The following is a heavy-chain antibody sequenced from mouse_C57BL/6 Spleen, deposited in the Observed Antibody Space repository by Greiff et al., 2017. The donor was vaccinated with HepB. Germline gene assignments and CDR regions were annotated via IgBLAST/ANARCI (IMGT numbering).Heavy chain of an antibody. V-gene: IGHV1-69*01. CDR2: IDPSDSYT. D-gene: IGHD5-1*01. J-gene: IGHJ4*01. CDR3: ARPSYPYYAMDY. Sequence: QVQLQQPGAELVMPGASVKLSCKASGYTFTSYWMHWVKQRPGQGLEWIGEIDPSDSYTNYNQKFKGKSTLTVDKSSSTAYMQLSSLTSEDSAVYYCARPSYPYYAMDYWGQGTSVTVSS. CDR1: GYTFTSYW.